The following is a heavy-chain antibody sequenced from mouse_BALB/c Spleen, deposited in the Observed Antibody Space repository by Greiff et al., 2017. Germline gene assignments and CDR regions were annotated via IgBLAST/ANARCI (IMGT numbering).Heavy chain of an antibody. CDR3: AREVGYSWFAY. Sequence: DVMLVESGGGLVKPGGSLKLSCAASGFTFSSYAMSWVRQTPEKRLEWVASISSGGSTYYPDSVKGRFTISRDNARNILYLQMSSLRSEDTAMYYCAREVGYSWFAYWGQGTLVTVSA. V-gene: IGHV5-6-5*01. D-gene: IGHD2-3*01. CDR1: GFTFSSYA. J-gene: IGHJ3*01. CDR2: ISSGGST.